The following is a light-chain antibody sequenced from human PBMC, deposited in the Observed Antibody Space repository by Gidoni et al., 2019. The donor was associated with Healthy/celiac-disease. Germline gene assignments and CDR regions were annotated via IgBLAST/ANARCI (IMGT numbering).Light chain of an antibody. J-gene: IGKJ3*01. CDR1: QSVSSN. Sequence: EIWITQFPATLSLSPGERATLSCRASQSVSSNLAWYQQKPGQAPRLLIYGASTRATGIPARFSGSGSGTEFTLTISSLQSEDFAVYYCQQYNNWPFTFGPGTKVDIK. CDR2: GAS. V-gene: IGKV3-15*01. CDR3: QQYNNWPFT.